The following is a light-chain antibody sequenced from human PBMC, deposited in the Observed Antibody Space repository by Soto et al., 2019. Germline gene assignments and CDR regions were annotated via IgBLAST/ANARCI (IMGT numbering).Light chain of an antibody. CDR1: TSNIGSNG. V-gene: IGLV1-44*01. J-gene: IGLJ1*01. CDR2: SSN. CDR3: AAWDDRLNGYV. Sequence: QAVLTQPPSASGTPGQRATISCSGSTSNIGSNGVNWYRQLPGTAPKLLIYSSNERPSGVPDRFSGSKSGTSASLAISGLQSEDEADYYCAAWDDRLNGYVFGTGTKLTV.